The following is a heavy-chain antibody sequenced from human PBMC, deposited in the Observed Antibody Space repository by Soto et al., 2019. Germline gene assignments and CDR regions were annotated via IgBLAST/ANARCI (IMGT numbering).Heavy chain of an antibody. CDR2: SYDRGST. J-gene: IGHJ5*02. CDR3: ARSKEWCMLYCQGYWFDP. CDR1: GGSISSISYY. Sequence: SETLSLTCTVSGGSISSISYYWGWIRQPPGKGLERVGSSYDRGSTYYNPSLKSRITISVDTSKNQFSLKLSSVTAADTAVYYCARSKEWCMLYCQGYWFDPWGQGTLVTVSS. V-gene: IGHV4-39*01. D-gene: IGHD2-8*01.